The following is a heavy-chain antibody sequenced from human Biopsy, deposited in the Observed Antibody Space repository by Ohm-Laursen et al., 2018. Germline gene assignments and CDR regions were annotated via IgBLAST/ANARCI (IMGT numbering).Heavy chain of an antibody. J-gene: IGHJ6*02. V-gene: IGHV3-30*18. CDR1: GFIFSYCG. CDR3: AKDGVAVGAGGDPYYYGMDV. Sequence: SLSLSFAASGFIFSYCGLHWVRQRPRKGLGWVAVISSDGSNKNYADSVKGRVTISRDNSKDTLYFHLNSLRAEDTAVYYFAKDGVAVGAGGDPYYYGMDVWGQGTTVTVSS. D-gene: IGHD2-15*01. CDR2: ISSDGSNK.